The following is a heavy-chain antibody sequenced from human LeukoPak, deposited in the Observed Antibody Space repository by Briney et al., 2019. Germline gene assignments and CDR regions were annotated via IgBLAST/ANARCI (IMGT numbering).Heavy chain of an antibody. J-gene: IGHJ3*02. Sequence: SETLSLTCTVSGGSVSSGSYYWSWIRQPPGKGLEWIGYIYYSGSTNYNPSLKSRVTISVDTSKNQFSLKLSSVTAADTAVYYCAREGSLYDILTGYSHDAFDIWGQGTMVTVSS. CDR1: GGSVSSGSYY. D-gene: IGHD3-9*01. CDR2: IYYSGST. CDR3: AREGSLYDILTGYSHDAFDI. V-gene: IGHV4-61*01.